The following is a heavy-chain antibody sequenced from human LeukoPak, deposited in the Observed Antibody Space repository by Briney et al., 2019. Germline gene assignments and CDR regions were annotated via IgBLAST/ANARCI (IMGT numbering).Heavy chain of an antibody. D-gene: IGHD2-2*01. J-gene: IGHJ1*01. V-gene: IGHV3-21*01. CDR3: ARACSSTSCYLQFFQH. CDR2: ISSSSSYI. Sequence: GGSLRLSCAASGFTFSSYSMNWVRQAPGKGLEWVSFISSSSSYIYYADSVKGRFTISRDNAKNSLYLQMNSLRAEDTAVYYCARACSSTSCYLQFFQHWGQGTLVTVSS. CDR1: GFTFSSYS.